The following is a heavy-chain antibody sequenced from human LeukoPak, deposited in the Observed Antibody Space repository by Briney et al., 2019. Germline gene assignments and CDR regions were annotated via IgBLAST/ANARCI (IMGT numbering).Heavy chain of an antibody. J-gene: IGHJ6*02. D-gene: IGHD2-15*01. Sequence: GSSVKVSCEASGGTFSSYAISWVRQAPGQGLEWMGGIIPIFGTANYAQKFQGRVTITADESTSTAYMELSSLRSEDTAVYYCAGYSGARRLDYYGMDVWGQGTTVTVSS. V-gene: IGHV1-69*01. CDR2: IIPIFGTA. CDR3: AGYSGARRLDYYGMDV. CDR1: GGTFSSYA.